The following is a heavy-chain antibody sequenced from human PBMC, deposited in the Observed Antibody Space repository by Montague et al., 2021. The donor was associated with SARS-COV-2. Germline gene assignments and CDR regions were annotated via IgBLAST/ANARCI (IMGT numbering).Heavy chain of an antibody. CDR1: GGSFDSDNFF. Sequence: SETLSLTCSVSGGSFDSDNFFWGWIRQPPGKRLEWIGVISNGGRTFDNPSLKSRVTMSVHTSRNQLSLNVKSVTAADTAVYYCARLRRYDVVTYYPDFWGQGILVTVSS. CDR3: ARLRRYDVVTYYPDF. J-gene: IGHJ4*02. CDR2: ISNGGRT. V-gene: IGHV4-39*01. D-gene: IGHD3-9*01.